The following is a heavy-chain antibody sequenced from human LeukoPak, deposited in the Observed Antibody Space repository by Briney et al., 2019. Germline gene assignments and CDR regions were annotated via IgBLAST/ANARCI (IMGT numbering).Heavy chain of an antibody. CDR2: INGDGSTT. Sequence: GGSLRLSCAASGFSFSSSWMHWVRQAPGKGLVWVSRINGDGSTTTYTDSVKGRFTISRDNAKNTLYLQMNSLRAEDTAVYYCVRGWAYWGQGTLVTVSS. V-gene: IGHV3-74*01. CDR1: GFSFSSSW. J-gene: IGHJ4*02. D-gene: IGHD3-16*01. CDR3: VRGWAY.